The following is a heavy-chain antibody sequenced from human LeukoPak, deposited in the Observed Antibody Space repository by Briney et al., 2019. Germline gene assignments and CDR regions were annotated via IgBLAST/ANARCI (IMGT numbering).Heavy chain of an antibody. Sequence: PGGSLRLSCVASGFPFSSHWMTWVRQAPGKGLEWVANIKQDGSKKSYVDSVKGRFTISRDNSRNTLHLQMNSLRAEDTAVYYCAITASGWPIDYWGQGTLVTVSS. CDR3: AITASGWPIDY. CDR2: IKQDGSKK. J-gene: IGHJ4*02. V-gene: IGHV3-7*03. CDR1: GFPFSSHW. D-gene: IGHD6-19*01.